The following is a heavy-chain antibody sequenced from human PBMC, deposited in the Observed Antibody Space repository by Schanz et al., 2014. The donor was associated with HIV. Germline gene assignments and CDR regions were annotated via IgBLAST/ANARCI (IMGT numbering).Heavy chain of an antibody. CDR2: IWYDGKNR. J-gene: IGHJ5*02. V-gene: IGHV3-33*01. CDR3: VRDAGAQWLDGDNWFDP. D-gene: IGHD6-19*01. Sequence: QVQLVESGGGVVQPGRSLRLSCAVSGFTFSGYGMHWVRQAPGKGLEWEAVIWYDGKNRDYADSVKGRFTISRDNSKNTLYLQMNRMRTEDTAVYYCVRDAGAQWLDGDNWFDPWGQGTLVTVSS. CDR1: GFTFSGYG.